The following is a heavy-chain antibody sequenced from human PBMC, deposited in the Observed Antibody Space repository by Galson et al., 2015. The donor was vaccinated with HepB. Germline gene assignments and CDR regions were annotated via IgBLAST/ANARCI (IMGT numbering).Heavy chain of an antibody. CDR2: IWYDGSNK. D-gene: IGHD3-22*01. CDR1: GFTFSSYG. V-gene: IGHV3-33*08. Sequence: SLRLSCAASGFTFSSYGMHWVRQAPGKGLEWVAVIWYDGSNKYYADSVRGRFTISRDNSKNTLYLQMNSLRAEDTAVYYCARTSPNRYYYDSSGYYFDYWGQGTLVTVSS. J-gene: IGHJ4*02. CDR3: ARTSPNRYYYDSSGYYFDY.